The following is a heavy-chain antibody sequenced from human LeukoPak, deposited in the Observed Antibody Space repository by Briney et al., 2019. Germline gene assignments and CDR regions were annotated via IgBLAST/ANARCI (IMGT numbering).Heavy chain of an antibody. D-gene: IGHD6-13*01. CDR2: IYHSGST. V-gene: IGHV4-4*02. J-gene: IGHJ4*02. CDR3: ASAEPRGSNWYPY. Sequence: SETLSLTCAVSGGSISSNNWWWSWVRQPPGKGLEWIGEIYHSGSTNYNPSLKSRATISVDKSNNQFSLKLSSVTAADTAVYYCASAEPRGSNWYPYWGQGTLVIVSS. CDR1: GGSISSNNW.